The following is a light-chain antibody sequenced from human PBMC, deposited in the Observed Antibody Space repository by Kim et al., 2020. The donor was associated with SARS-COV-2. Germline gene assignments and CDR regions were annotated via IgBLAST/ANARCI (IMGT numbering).Light chain of an antibody. J-gene: IGKJ5*01. V-gene: IGKV3-15*01. Sequence: EIVMTQSPATLSVSPGERATLSCRASQSVSSNLAWYQQKPGQAPRLLIYGASTRATGMPARFSGSGSGTEFTLTISSLQSEDFAVYYCQQYNNWLRLTFGQGTRLEIK. CDR2: GAS. CDR3: QQYNNWLRLT. CDR1: QSVSSN.